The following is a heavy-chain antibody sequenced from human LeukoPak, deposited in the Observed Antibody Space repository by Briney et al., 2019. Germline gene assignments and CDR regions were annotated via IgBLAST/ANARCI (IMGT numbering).Heavy chain of an antibody. CDR1: GFTFSSYG. D-gene: IGHD3-22*01. CDR3: AKDGVVGYYYDSSGYYNY. Sequence: GGSLRLSCAASGFTFSSYGMHWVRQAPGKGLEWVAVISYDGSNKYYADSVKGRFTISRDNSKNTLYLQMNSLRAEDTAVYYCAKDGVVGYYYDSSGYYNYWGQGTLVTVSS. V-gene: IGHV3-30*18. CDR2: ISYDGSNK. J-gene: IGHJ4*02.